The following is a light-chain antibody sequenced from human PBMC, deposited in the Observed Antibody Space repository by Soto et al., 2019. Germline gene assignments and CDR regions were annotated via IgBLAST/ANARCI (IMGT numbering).Light chain of an antibody. Sequence: QAVVTQPPSASGTPGQRVTISCSGSSSNIGSNYVYWYQQLPGTAPKLRIYSNNQRPSGVPDRFSGSKSGTSASLAISGLRSEDEADYYCAAWDDSLSGVVFGGGTKVTVL. CDR3: AAWDDSLSGVV. V-gene: IGLV1-47*02. J-gene: IGLJ2*01. CDR1: SSNIGSNY. CDR2: SNN.